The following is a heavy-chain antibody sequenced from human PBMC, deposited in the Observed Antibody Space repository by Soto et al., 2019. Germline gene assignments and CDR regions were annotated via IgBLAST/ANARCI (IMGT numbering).Heavy chain of an antibody. D-gene: IGHD3-10*01. CDR3: AKGGYCFGSGSSCYFDY. Sequence: EVQLLESGGGLVQPGGSLRLSCAASGFTFTNYAMSWVRQAPGKGLEWVSGISSSGGTTYFADSVKGRSTISRDDSKKMLYLQMYSLRAEDTAVYYCAKGGYCFGSGSSCYFDYWGQGIRVTVSS. V-gene: IGHV3-23*01. J-gene: IGHJ4*02. CDR2: ISSSGGTT. CDR1: GFTFTNYA.